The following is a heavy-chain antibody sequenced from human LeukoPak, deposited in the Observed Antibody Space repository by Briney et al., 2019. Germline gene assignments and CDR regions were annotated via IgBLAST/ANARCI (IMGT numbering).Heavy chain of an antibody. V-gene: IGHV4-59*01. Sequence: SETLSLTCTVSGGSISSYYWSWIRQPLGKGLEWIGYIYYSGSTNYNPSLKSRVTISVDTSKNQFSLKLSSVTAADTAVYYCASLRGYSGYGTHYFDYWGQGTLVTVSS. CDR2: IYYSGST. CDR1: GGSISSYY. J-gene: IGHJ4*02. CDR3: ASLRGYSGYGTHYFDY. D-gene: IGHD5-12*01.